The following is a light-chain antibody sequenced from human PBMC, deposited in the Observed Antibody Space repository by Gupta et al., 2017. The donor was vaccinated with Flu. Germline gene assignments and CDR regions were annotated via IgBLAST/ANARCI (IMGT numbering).Light chain of an antibody. CDR3: CSDAGSSPFR. V-gene: IGLV2-23*02. Sequence: SITISCTGTNSDIGTYNVVSYYQQHPGKAHKRMLYEVTKRPSGVSNRVSASKSGTTDSLTTSGLQAEDEAHDYSCSDAGSSPFRVGGGKKLTGL. CDR2: EVT. CDR1: NSDIGTYNV. J-gene: IGLJ2*01.